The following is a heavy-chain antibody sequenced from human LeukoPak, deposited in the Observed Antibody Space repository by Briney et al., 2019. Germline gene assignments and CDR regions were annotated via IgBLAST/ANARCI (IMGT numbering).Heavy chain of an antibody. J-gene: IGHJ4*02. CDR1: GFSLSTSGMR. D-gene: IGHD5-18*01. Sequence: SGPALAKPTQTLTLTCTFSGFSLSTSGMRVSWIRQPPGKALEWLARIDWDDDKFYSTSLKTRLTISKDTSKNQVVLTMTNMDPVDTATYYCARMNTAMGRSYFDYWGQGTLVTVSS. CDR3: ARMNTAMGRSYFDY. CDR2: IDWDDDK. V-gene: IGHV2-70*04.